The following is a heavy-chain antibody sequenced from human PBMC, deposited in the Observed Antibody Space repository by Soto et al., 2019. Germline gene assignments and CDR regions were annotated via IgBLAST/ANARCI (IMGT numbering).Heavy chain of an antibody. J-gene: IGHJ3*02. CDR1: GYTFTSYA. Sequence: GASVKVSCKASGYTFTSYAMHWVRQAPGQRLEWMGWINAGNGNAKYSQKFQGRVTITRDTSASTAYMELSSLRSEDTAVYYCARVPSSGWYLAFDIWGQGTMVTVSS. V-gene: IGHV1-3*01. CDR3: ARVPSSGWYLAFDI. CDR2: INAGNGNA. D-gene: IGHD6-19*01.